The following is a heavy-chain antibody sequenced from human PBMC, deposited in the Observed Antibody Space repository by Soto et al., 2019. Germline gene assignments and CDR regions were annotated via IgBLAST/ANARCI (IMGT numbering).Heavy chain of an antibody. Sequence: ASVKVSCKASGYTFTSYAMHWVRQAPGQRLEWMGWINAGNGNTKYSQKFQGRVTITRDTSASTAYMELSSLRSEDTAVYYCARGRAYCRGGSCYSEENWFDPWGQGTLVTVAS. CDR3: ARGRAYCRGGSCYSEENWFDP. CDR2: INAGNGNT. D-gene: IGHD2-15*01. V-gene: IGHV1-3*01. CDR1: GYTFTSYA. J-gene: IGHJ5*02.